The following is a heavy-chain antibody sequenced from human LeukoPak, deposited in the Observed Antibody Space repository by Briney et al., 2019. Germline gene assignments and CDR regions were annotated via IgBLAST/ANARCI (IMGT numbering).Heavy chain of an antibody. CDR3: ARGTPDRGYYYYGMDV. J-gene: IGHJ6*02. V-gene: IGHV4-34*01. Sequence: SETLSLTCAVYGGSFSGYYWSWIRQPPGRGLEWIGESNHSGSTNYNPSLKSRVTISVDTSKNQFSLKLSSVTAADTAVYYCARGTPDRGYYYYGMDVWGQGTTVTVSS. CDR1: GGSFSGYY. CDR2: SNHSGST. D-gene: IGHD2-15*01.